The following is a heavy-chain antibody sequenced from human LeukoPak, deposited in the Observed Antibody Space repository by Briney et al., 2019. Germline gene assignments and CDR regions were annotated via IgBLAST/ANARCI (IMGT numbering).Heavy chain of an antibody. D-gene: IGHD3-22*01. Sequence: SVKVSCKASGGTFSSYAISWVRQAPGQGLEWMGGIIPIFGTANYAQKFQGRVTITADKSTSTAYMELRSLRSDDTAVYYCARGAPNYYDSSGYLQHWGQGTLVTVSS. CDR1: GGTFSSYA. J-gene: IGHJ1*01. V-gene: IGHV1-69*06. CDR3: ARGAPNYYDSSGYLQH. CDR2: IIPIFGTA.